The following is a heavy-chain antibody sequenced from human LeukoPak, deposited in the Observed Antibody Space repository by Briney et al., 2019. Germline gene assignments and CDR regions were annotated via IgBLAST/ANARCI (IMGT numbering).Heavy chain of an antibody. CDR2: MYSSGNI. V-gene: IGHV3-66*03. Sequence: GGSLRLSCAASGFIVSNHYMGWVRQAPGKGLDWVSVMYSSGNIHYADSVKGRFTISRDNSKNTLYLQMNSLRAEDTAVYYCAKEMPTYYYDSSGPLSAFDIWGQGTMVTVSS. J-gene: IGHJ3*02. D-gene: IGHD3-22*01. CDR1: GFIVSNHY. CDR3: AKEMPTYYYDSSGPLSAFDI.